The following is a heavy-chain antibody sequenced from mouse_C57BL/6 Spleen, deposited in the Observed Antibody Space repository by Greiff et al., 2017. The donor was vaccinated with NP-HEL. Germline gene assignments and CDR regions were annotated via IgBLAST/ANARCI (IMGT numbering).Heavy chain of an antibody. CDR2: ISYDGSN. Sequence: EVQLQESGPGLVKPSQSLSLTCSVTGYSITSGYYWNWIRQFPGNKLEWMGYISYDGSNNYNPSLKNRISITRDTSKNQFFLKLNSVTTEDTATYYCAREKGYSGAWFAYWGQGTLVTVSA. J-gene: IGHJ3*01. D-gene: IGHD2-12*01. CDR1: GYSITSGYY. V-gene: IGHV3-6*01. CDR3: AREKGYSGAWFAY.